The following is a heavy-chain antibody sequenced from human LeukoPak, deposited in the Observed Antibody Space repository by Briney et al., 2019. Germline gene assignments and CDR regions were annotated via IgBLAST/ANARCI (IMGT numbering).Heavy chain of an antibody. CDR3: ARGITALDY. CDR2: ISSTGSTT. J-gene: IGHJ4*02. D-gene: IGHD3-16*01. V-gene: IGHV3-11*04. CDR1: GFTFTDFY. Sequence: GGSLRLSCAASGFTFTDFYMSWIRQAPGKGLEWVSYISSTGSTTYYADSVKGRFTISRDAAKNSLYLQMNSLKDADSAVYFCARGITALDYWGQGTLVTVSS.